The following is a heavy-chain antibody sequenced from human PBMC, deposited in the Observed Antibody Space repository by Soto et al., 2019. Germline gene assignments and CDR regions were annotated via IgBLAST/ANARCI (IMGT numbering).Heavy chain of an antibody. CDR1: GYTFTSYY. V-gene: IGHV1-46*01. J-gene: IGHJ6*02. CDR3: ARDGLWFGERAYYYGMDV. CDR2: INPSGGST. D-gene: IGHD3-10*01. Sequence: SSVKVSCKASGYTFTSYYMHWVRQAPGQGLEWMGIINPSGGSTSYAQKFQGRVTMTRDTSTSTVYMELSSLRSEDTAVYYCARDGLWFGERAYYYGMDVWGQGTTVTVSS.